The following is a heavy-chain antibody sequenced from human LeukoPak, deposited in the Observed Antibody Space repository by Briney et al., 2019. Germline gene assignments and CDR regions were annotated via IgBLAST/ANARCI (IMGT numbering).Heavy chain of an antibody. D-gene: IGHD2-15*01. CDR3: ARDPPRIVVVVAATNYYGMDV. Sequence: ASAKVSCKASGYTFTSYGISWVRQAPGQGLEWMGWISAYNGNTNYAQKLQGRVTMTTDTSTSIAYTELRSLRSDDTAAYYCARDPPRIVVVVAATNYYGMDVWGQGTTVTVSS. CDR1: GYTFTSYG. J-gene: IGHJ6*02. CDR2: ISAYNGNT. V-gene: IGHV1-18*01.